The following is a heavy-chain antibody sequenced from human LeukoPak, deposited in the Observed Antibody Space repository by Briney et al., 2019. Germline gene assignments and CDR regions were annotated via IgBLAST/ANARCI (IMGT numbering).Heavy chain of an antibody. CDR2: IIPIFGTA. CDR1: GGTFSSYA. J-gene: IGHJ5*02. D-gene: IGHD1-26*01. Sequence: ASVKVSCKASGGTFSSYAISWVRQAPGQGLEWMGGIIPIFGTANYAQKFQGRVTITADKSTSTAYMELSSLRSEDTAVYYCASSLGATRGHWFDPWGQGTLVTVSS. CDR3: ASSLGATRGHWFDP. V-gene: IGHV1-69*06.